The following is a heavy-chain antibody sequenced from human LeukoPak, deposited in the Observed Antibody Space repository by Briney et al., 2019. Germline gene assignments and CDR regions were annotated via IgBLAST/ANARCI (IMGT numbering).Heavy chain of an antibody. CDR2: IRYDGSNK. CDR1: GFTFSDYN. D-gene: IGHD3-16*01. CDR3: AKGWPTGRLMITFHP. Sequence: GGSLRLSRAASGFTFSDYNMRWIRQAPGKGLEWVAFIRYDGSNKYYADSVKGRFTISRDNSKNTLYLQMNSLRAEDTAVYYCAKGWPTGRLMITFHPWGQGTLVTVSS. V-gene: IGHV3-30*02. J-gene: IGHJ5*02.